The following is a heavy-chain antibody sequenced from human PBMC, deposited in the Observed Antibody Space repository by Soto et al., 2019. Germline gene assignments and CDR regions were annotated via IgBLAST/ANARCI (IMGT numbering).Heavy chain of an antibody. Sequence: PGESLKISCKGPGYSFTSYWISWVRQMPGKGLEWMGRIDPSDSYTNYSPSFQGHVTISADKSISTAYLQWSSLKASDTAMYYCARHKEWARLELPRAFDICGQGTMVTVSS. D-gene: IGHD1-7*01. J-gene: IGHJ3*02. CDR3: ARHKEWARLELPRAFDI. CDR2: IDPSDSYT. V-gene: IGHV5-10-1*01. CDR1: GYSFTSYW.